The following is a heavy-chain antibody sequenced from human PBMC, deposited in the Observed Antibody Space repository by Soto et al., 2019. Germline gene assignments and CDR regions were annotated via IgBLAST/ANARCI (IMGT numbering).Heavy chain of an antibody. CDR3: ARSWYQLLWENYYYMDV. Sequence: PGGSLRLSCAASGFTFSSYAMHWVRQAPGKGLEYVSAISSNGGSTYYANSVKGRFTISRDNSKNTLYLQMGSLRAEDMAVYYCARSWYQLLWENYYYMDVWAKGTTVTVSS. CDR2: ISSNGGST. V-gene: IGHV3-64*01. D-gene: IGHD2-2*01. J-gene: IGHJ6*03. CDR1: GFTFSSYA.